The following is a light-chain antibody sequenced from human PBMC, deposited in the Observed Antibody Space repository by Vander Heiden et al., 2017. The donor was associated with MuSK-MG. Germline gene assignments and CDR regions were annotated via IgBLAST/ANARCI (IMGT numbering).Light chain of an antibody. CDR3: QQGYVAART. CDR1: KSVSSY. V-gene: IGKV1-39*01. CDR2: AAS. Sequence: DIQITQAPFSMYASVGDTVTITCRARKSVSSYLNWFRQKPGKAPELLIYAASSLQSGVPSRFSGSGSGTDFTLTISVLQPEDFATYYCQQGYVAARTFGQGTKLEIK. J-gene: IGKJ2*02.